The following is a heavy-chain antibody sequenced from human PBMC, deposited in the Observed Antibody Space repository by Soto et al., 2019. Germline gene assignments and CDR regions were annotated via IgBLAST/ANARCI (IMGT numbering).Heavy chain of an antibody. CDR3: AKDQAPFRWLGSPTWFDP. D-gene: IGHD3-22*01. CDR2: ISGSGGST. Sequence: GGSLRLSCAASGFTFSSYAMSWVRQAPGKGLEWVSAISGSGGSTYYADSVKGRFTISRDNSKNTLYLQMNSLRAEDTAVYYCAKDQAPFRWLGSPTWFDPWGQGTLVTVSS. J-gene: IGHJ5*02. V-gene: IGHV3-23*01. CDR1: GFTFSSYA.